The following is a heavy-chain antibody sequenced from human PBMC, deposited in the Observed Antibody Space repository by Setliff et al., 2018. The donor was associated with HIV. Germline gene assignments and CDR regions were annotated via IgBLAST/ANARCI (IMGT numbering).Heavy chain of an antibody. D-gene: IGHD3-22*01. CDR3: ASLSSGSDWYFDL. Sequence: SETLSLTCTVSGGSISCYYWSWIRQPPGKGLEWIGYIYYSGSSNYNPSLKSRVTISVDTSKNHFSLKLSSVTAADTAVYYCASLSSGSDWYFDLWGRGTLGTVS. CDR1: GGSISCYY. J-gene: IGHJ2*01. V-gene: IGHV4-59*01. CDR2: IYYSGSS.